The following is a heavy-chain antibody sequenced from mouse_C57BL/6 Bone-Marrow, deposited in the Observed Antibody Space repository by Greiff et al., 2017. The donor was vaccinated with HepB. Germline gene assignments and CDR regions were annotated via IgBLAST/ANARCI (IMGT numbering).Heavy chain of an antibody. V-gene: IGHV14-4*01. Sequence: SGAELVRPGASVKLSCTASGFNIKDDYMHWVKQRPEQGLEWIGWIDPENGDTEYASKFQGKATITADTSSNTAYLQLSSLTSEDTAVYYCTTHYGSSYLFAYWGQGTLVTVSA. J-gene: IGHJ3*01. CDR1: GFNIKDDY. CDR2: IDPENGDT. D-gene: IGHD1-1*01. CDR3: TTHYGSSYLFAY.